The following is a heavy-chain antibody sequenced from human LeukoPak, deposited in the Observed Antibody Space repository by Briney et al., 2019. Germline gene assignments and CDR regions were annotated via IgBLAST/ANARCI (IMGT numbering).Heavy chain of an antibody. D-gene: IGHD2-21*02. CDR3: ARGTVTAYYYYYGMDV. V-gene: IGHV1-8*01. CDR1: GYTFTSYD. J-gene: IGHJ6*02. CDR2: MNPKSGNT. Sequence: EASVKVSCKASGYTFTSYDTNWVRQATGQGLEWMGWMNPKSGNTGYAQKFQGRVTMTRNTSISTAYMELSSLRSEDTAVYYCARGTVTAYYYYYGMDVWGQGTTVTVPS.